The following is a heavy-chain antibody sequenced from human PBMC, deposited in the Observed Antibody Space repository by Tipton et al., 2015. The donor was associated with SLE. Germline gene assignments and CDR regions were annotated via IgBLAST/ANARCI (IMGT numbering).Heavy chain of an antibody. CDR2: INHSGST. J-gene: IGHJ1*01. CDR1: GGSFSGYY. D-gene: IGHD6-19*01. V-gene: IGHV4-34*01. CDR3: ARDGSQWLAAYFHH. Sequence: TLSPTCAVYGGSFSGYYWSWIRQPPGKGLEWIGEINHSGSTNYNPSLKSRVTISVDTSKNQFSLKLNSVAAADTAVYYCARDGSQWLAAYFHHWGQGTLVTVSS.